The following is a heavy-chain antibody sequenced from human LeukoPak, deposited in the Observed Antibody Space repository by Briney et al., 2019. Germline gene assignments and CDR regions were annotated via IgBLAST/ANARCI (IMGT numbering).Heavy chain of an antibody. D-gene: IGHD5-18*01. Sequence: GASVKVSCKASGYTFTSYYMHWVRQAPGQGLEWMGIINPSGGSTSYAQKFQGRVTMTTDTSTSTAYMELRSLRSDDTAVYYCARILRGYSYGTIDYWGQGTLVTVSS. CDR1: GYTFTSYY. CDR2: INPSGGST. V-gene: IGHV1-46*01. CDR3: ARILRGYSYGTIDY. J-gene: IGHJ4*02.